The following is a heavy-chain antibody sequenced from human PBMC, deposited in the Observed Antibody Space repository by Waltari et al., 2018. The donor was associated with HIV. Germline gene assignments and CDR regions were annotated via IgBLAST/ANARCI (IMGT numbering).Heavy chain of an antibody. CDR1: GSSIHITDFV. CDR3: AGGEGRKLWAQYLDF. D-gene: IGHD3-10*01. Sequence: QVQLQESGFGLLKPSESLSLTCSVFGSSIHITDFVWAWFRLPPGKGLEWVGSINHSGSAYYHPSRQGRVGMSVDTQKNQFFLKVTAVTAADTAVYYWAGGEGRKLWAQYLDFWGQGHLVTVSS. J-gene: IGHJ4*02. V-gene: IGHV4-38-2*02. CDR2: INHSGSA.